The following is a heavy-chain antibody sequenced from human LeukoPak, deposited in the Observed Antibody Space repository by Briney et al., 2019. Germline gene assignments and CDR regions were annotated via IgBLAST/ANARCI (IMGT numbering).Heavy chain of an antibody. V-gene: IGHV3-23*01. D-gene: IGHD4-17*01. CDR3: ARGQDYGDYYFDY. CDR1: GFTFSSYA. J-gene: IGHJ4*02. Sequence: GGSLRLSCAASGFTFSSYAMSWVRQAPGKGLEWVSAISGSGGSTYYADSVKGRFTISRDNSKNTLYLQMNSLRAEDTAVYYCARGQDYGDYYFDYWGQGTLVTVSS. CDR2: ISGSGGST.